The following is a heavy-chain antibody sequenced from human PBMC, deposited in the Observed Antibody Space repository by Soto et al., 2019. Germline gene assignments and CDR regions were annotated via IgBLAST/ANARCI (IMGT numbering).Heavy chain of an antibody. CDR1: GGTFSSYA. Sequence: SVKVSCKASGGTFSSYAISWVRQAPGQGLEWMGGIIPIFGTANYAQKFQGRVTITADESTSTAYMELSSLRSEDTAVYYCARPLGGSGYPYYFDDPGQGTLVTVSS. CDR3: ARPLGGSGYPYYFDD. D-gene: IGHD3-22*01. J-gene: IGHJ4*02. CDR2: IIPIFGTA. V-gene: IGHV1-69*13.